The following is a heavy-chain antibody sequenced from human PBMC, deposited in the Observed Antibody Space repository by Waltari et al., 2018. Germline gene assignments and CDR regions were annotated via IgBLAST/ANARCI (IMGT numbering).Heavy chain of an antibody. Sequence: EVQLVESGGGLVNPGGSLRLSCAASGMTFSNAWMSWVRQAPGKGLEWVGRIRSKADDGTTDYAAPVKSRFSISRDETTNMLYLHMNSLKTEDTAVYYCTTDLGDYHQSSGYPYFDYWGQGSLVTVSS. J-gene: IGHJ4*02. CDR3: TTDLGDYHQSSGYPYFDY. CDR2: IRSKADDGTT. CDR1: GMTFSNAW. V-gene: IGHV3-15*01. D-gene: IGHD3-22*01.